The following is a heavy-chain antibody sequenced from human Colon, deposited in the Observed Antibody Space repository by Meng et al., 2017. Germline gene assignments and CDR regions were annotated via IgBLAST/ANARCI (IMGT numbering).Heavy chain of an antibody. D-gene: IGHD5-24*01. J-gene: IGHJ3*02. CDR1: GFTVSSNY. V-gene: IGHV3-66*02. Sequence: GGFLRLSFAASGFTVSSNYMSWVRQAPGKGLDWVSVIYSGGSTYYADSVKGRFTISRDNSKNTLYLQMNSLRAEYTAVYYCARAALEMATLSAFDIWGQGTMVTVSS. CDR3: ARAALEMATLSAFDI. CDR2: IYSGGST.